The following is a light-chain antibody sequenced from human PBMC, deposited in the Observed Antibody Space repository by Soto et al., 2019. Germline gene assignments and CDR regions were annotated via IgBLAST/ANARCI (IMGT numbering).Light chain of an antibody. CDR2: DAS. Sequence: DIQMTQSPSSLSASVGDRVTITCQASQDITDYLHWYQQKPGKAPRLLIHDASNLETGVPSRFSGSGSGTDFSFTISSLQPEDIATYYCQQSEALVLSFGGGTKVDIK. V-gene: IGKV1-33*01. CDR3: QQSEALVLS. J-gene: IGKJ4*01. CDR1: QDITDY.